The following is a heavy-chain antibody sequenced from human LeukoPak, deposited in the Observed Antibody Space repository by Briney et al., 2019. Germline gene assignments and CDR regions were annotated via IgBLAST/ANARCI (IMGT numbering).Heavy chain of an antibody. CDR2: VFYSGTT. D-gene: IGHD2-2*01. CDR1: GGSISSGSYY. CDR3: ARSRYCSGTSCYGDFDY. J-gene: IGHJ4*02. Sequence: SETLSLTCTVSGGSISSGSYYWGWIRQPPGKGLEWLGTVFYSGTTYYNPSLKSRVTISVDTSKNQFSLGLRSVTAADTAVYYCARSRYCSGTSCYGDFDYWGQGTLGTVSS. V-gene: IGHV4-39*01.